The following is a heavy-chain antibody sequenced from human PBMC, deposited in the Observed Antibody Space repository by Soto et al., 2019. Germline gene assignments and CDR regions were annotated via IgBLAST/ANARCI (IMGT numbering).Heavy chain of an antibody. CDR1: GFTFSSYA. V-gene: IGHV3-23*01. CDR2: ISGSGGST. CDR3: TKANRYCSGANCFTFDY. J-gene: IGHJ4*02. Sequence: GGSLRLSCAASGFTFSSYATSWVRQAPGKGLEWVSAISGSGGSTYYADSVKGRFTISRDNSKNTLSLQMNSLRAEDTAVYYCTKANRYCSGANCFTFDYWGLGTLVTVSS. D-gene: IGHD2-15*01.